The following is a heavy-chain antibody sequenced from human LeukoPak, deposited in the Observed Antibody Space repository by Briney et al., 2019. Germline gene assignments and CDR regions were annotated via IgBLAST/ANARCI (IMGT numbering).Heavy chain of an antibody. V-gene: IGHV3-74*01. Sequence: GGSLTLSCAASGFTFSNYRMHWVRQAPGKGLVWVSRISTDGSSTTYADSVKGRFTISRDNAKNTLYLQMDSVRAEDTAVYYCARLTVAGTNYWGQGTLVTVSS. CDR2: ISTDGSST. D-gene: IGHD6-19*01. J-gene: IGHJ4*02. CDR3: ARLTVAGTNY. CDR1: GFTFSNYR.